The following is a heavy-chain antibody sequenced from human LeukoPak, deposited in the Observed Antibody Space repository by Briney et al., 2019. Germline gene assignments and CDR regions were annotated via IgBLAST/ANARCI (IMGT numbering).Heavy chain of an antibody. CDR3: AKAGAKQQRSPLGDYYFDY. Sequence: GGSLRLSCAASGFTFSTYAMTWVRQAPGKGLDWVSLISGTGGSTYYADSVKGRFTISRDNSKNTLYLQMNSLRAEDTAVYYCAKAGAKQQRSPLGDYYFDYWGQGTLVTVSS. D-gene: IGHD6-13*01. CDR2: ISGTGGST. CDR1: GFTFSTYA. J-gene: IGHJ4*02. V-gene: IGHV3-23*01.